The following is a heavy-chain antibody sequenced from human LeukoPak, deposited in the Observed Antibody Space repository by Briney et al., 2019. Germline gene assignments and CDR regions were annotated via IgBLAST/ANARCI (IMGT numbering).Heavy chain of an antibody. Sequence: GGSPRLSCLASKFTFNNYAMTWVRQAPGKGLEWVSTLSGSGGSTYYADSVKGRFTISRDNAKNSLYLQMNSLRAEDTAVYYCAELGITMIGGVWGKGTTVTISS. V-gene: IGHV3-23*01. CDR3: AELGITMIGGV. J-gene: IGHJ6*04. CDR1: KFTFNNYA. CDR2: LSGSGGST. D-gene: IGHD3-10*02.